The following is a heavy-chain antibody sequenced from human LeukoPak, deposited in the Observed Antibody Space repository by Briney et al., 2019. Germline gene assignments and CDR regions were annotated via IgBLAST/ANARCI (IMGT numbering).Heavy chain of an antibody. CDR2: INHSGST. J-gene: IGHJ2*01. CDR3: ARVLEGSSGQHWYFDL. D-gene: IGHD6-19*01. CDR1: GGSFSGYY. Sequence: SETLSLTCAVYGGSFSGYYWSWIRQPPGKGLEWIGEINHSGSTNYNPSLKSQVTISVDTSKNQFSLKLSSVTAADTAVYYCARVLEGSSGQHWYFDLWGRGTLVTVSS. V-gene: IGHV4-34*01.